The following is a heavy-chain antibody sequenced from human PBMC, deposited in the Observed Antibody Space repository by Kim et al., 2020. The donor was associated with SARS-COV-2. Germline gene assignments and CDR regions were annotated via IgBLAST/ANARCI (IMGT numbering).Heavy chain of an antibody. V-gene: IGHV4-31*03. Sequence: SETLSLTCTVSGGSISSGGYYWSWIRQHPGKGLEWIGYIYYSGSTYYNPSLKSRVTISVDTSKNQFSLKLSSVTAADTAVYFCARAPIPMIVVIKAFDIWGQGPMVTLSS. D-gene: IGHD3-22*01. CDR3: ARAPIPMIVVIKAFDI. CDR1: GGSISSGGYY. J-gene: IGHJ3*02. CDR2: IYYSGST.